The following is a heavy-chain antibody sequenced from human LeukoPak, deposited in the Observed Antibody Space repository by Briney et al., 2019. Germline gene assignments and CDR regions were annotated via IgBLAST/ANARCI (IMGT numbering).Heavy chain of an antibody. CDR3: ARDGVFRFEVGDVYYYYMDV. Sequence: ASVKVPCKASGYIFTGYYIHWVRQAPGQGLEWMGWINPNSGDTKYAQKFQGRVTMTRDTSNNTVYMDLTRLIFDDTAMYYCARDGVFRFEVGDVYYYYMDVWGKGTTVIISS. J-gene: IGHJ6*03. CDR2: INPNSGDT. V-gene: IGHV1-2*02. CDR1: GYIFTGYY. D-gene: IGHD2-21*02.